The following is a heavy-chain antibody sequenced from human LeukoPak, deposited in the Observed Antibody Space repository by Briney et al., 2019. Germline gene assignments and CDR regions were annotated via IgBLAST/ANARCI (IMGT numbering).Heavy chain of an antibody. V-gene: IGHV3-7*05. CDR1: GFTFSRFW. D-gene: IGHD3-16*01. Sequence: QPGGPLRLSCAASGFTFSRFWMIWVRQAPGRGLEWVANIDQSGGRNNYVDSVKGRFTISRDNAKNSLFLEMSSLRADDTADYFCARDVEGGTFDIWGQGTTVTVSS. J-gene: IGHJ3*02. CDR3: ARDVEGGTFDI. CDR2: IDQSGGRN.